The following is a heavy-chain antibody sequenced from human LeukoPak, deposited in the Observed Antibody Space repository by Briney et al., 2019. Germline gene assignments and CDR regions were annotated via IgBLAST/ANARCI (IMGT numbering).Heavy chain of an antibody. CDR3: ARQGAPGYSSGWFLRSYYYYYYYMDV. CDR1: GYTFTSYD. V-gene: IGHV1-8*01. CDR2: MNPNSGNT. Sequence: ASVKVSCKASGYTFTSYDINWVRQATAQGLEWMGWMNPNSGNTGYAQKFQGRVNMTRNTSISTAYMELSSLRSEDTAVYYCARQGAPGYSSGWFLRSYYYYYYYMDVWGKGTTVTVSS. D-gene: IGHD6-19*01. J-gene: IGHJ6*03.